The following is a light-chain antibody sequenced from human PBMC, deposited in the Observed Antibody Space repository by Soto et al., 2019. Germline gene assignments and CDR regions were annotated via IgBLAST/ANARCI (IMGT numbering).Light chain of an antibody. J-gene: IGKJ1*01. CDR3: QQRSNWPPWT. CDR2: DAS. CDR1: QSVTSY. V-gene: IGKV3-11*01. Sequence: EIVLTQSPATLSLSPGERATLSCRASQSVTSYLAWYQQKPGKVPRLLIYDASNGATGIPARFSGSGSGTDFTLTISSLEPEDFAVYYCQQRSNWPPWTFGQGTKVDIK.